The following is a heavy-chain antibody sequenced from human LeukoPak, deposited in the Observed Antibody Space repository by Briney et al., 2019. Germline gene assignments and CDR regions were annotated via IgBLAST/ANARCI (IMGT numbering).Heavy chain of an antibody. Sequence: SETLSLTCAVYGGSFSGYYWSWIRQPPGKGLEWIGSIYYSGSTYYNPSLKSRVTISVDTSKNQFSLKLSSVTAADTAVYYCASGEGALEFRPTPPDYWGQGTLVTVSS. D-gene: IGHD3-3*01. CDR2: IYYSGST. CDR1: GGSFSGYY. CDR3: ASGEGALEFRPTPPDY. J-gene: IGHJ4*02. V-gene: IGHV4-34*01.